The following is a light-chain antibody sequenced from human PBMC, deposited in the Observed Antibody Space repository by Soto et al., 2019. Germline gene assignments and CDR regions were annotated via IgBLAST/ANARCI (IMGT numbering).Light chain of an antibody. J-gene: IGLJ1*01. CDR3: SSYAASNKHV. Sequence: QSVLTQPPSASGSPGQSITISCTGTSSDVGGYDFVSWNQQHPGKAPKLMIYEVTKRPSGVPDRFSGSKSGNTASLTVSGLQPEDEADYYCSSYAASNKHVFGTGTTVTVL. V-gene: IGLV2-8*01. CDR1: SSDVGGYDF. CDR2: EVT.